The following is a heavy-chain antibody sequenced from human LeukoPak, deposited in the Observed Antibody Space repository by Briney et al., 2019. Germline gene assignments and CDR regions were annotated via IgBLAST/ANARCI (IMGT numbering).Heavy chain of an antibody. CDR2: ISGLGDKQ. CDR3: AKDSSAWYFYFDS. D-gene: IGHD6-13*01. CDR1: GFTFSSYG. V-gene: IGHV3-NL1*01. Sequence: GGSLRLSCAASGFTFSSYGMHWVRQAPGKGLEWVSGISGLGDKQYYADSVKGRFTISRDNSKNTVYLDMNSLRVEETGIYYCAKDSSAWYFYFDSWGQGTPVTVSS. J-gene: IGHJ4*01.